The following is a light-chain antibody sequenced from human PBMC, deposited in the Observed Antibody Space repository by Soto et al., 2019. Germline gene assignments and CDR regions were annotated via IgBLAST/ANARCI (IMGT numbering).Light chain of an antibody. CDR2: EVS. CDR1: SSDVGGYNY. CDR3: SSYTSSSTVV. J-gene: IGLJ1*01. Sequence: QSALTQPACVSGSPGQSITISCTGTSSDVGGYNYVSWYQQHPGKAPRLMIYEVSNRPSGVSNRFSGSKSGNSASLTISGLQAEDEADYYCSSYTSSSTVVFGTGTKVTVL. V-gene: IGLV2-14*01.